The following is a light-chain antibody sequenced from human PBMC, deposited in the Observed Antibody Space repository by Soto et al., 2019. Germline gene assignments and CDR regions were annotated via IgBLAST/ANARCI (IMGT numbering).Light chain of an antibody. CDR3: QQYNSYWT. Sequence: DIQMTQSPSTLSASVGDRVTITCRASQSISSWLAWYHQKPGKAPNLRFYKACTLESGVPSRFTGNACRTELSLTFSSLLPDDFATYYGQQYNSYWTCGEGTKVEIK. CDR2: KAC. CDR1: QSISSW. J-gene: IGKJ1*01. V-gene: IGKV1-5*03.